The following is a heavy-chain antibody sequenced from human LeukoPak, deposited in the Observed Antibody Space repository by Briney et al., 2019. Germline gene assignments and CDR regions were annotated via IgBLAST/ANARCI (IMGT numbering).Heavy chain of an antibody. J-gene: IGHJ4*02. V-gene: IGHV3-23*01. CDR3: AKRGYYYGSGSYYISPPDY. Sequence: GSLRLSCAASGFTLRNFAMTWVRQAPGKGLEWVAAIDGGSDNTHHADFVRGRFTISRDNSKNTLYLQMNSLRAEDTAVYYCAKRGYYYGSGSYYISPPDYWGQGTLVTVSS. CDR1: GFTLRNFA. D-gene: IGHD3-10*01. CDR2: IDGGSDNT.